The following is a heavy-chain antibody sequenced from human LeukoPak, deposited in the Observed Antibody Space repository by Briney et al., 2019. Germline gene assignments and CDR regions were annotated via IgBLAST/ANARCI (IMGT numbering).Heavy chain of an antibody. D-gene: IGHD3-10*01. V-gene: IGHV4-59*01. Sequence: SETLSLTCTVSGGSISGYYWSWIPQPPGKGLEWSGYIYFSGRTNYNPSLKSRVTISVDTSKNQFSLKLSAVTAADTAVYYCARERVRGSGVIDYGGQGTLFTVSS. CDR1: GGSISGYY. CDR3: ARERVRGSGVIDY. J-gene: IGHJ4*02. CDR2: IYFSGRT.